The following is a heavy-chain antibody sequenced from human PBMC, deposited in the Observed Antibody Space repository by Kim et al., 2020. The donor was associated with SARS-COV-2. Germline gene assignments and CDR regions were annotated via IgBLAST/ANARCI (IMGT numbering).Heavy chain of an antibody. D-gene: IGHD2-15*01. V-gene: IGHV4-31*03. CDR2: IYYSGST. CDR3: ARSAVVAATLWFDP. CDR1: GGSISSGGYY. J-gene: IGHJ5*02. Sequence: SETLSLTCTVSGGSISSGGYYWSWIRQHPGKGLEWIGYIYYSGSTYYNPSLKSRVTISVDTSKNQFSLKLSSVTAADTAVYYCARSAVVAATLWFDPWGQGTLVTVSS.